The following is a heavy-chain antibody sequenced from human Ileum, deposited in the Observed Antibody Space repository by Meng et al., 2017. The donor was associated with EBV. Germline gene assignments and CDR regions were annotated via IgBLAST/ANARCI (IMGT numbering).Heavy chain of an antibody. D-gene: IGHD2-15*01. Sequence: QAQPPESGPGLVKPSETLSLTCTVSGGSISSYYWSWIRQPPGKGLEWIGYIYYSGSTNYNPSLKSRVTISVDTSKNQFSLNLSSVTAADTVVYYCARGGWSLDYWGQGTLVTVSS. CDR1: GGSISSYY. CDR3: ARGGWSLDY. V-gene: IGHV4-59*08. J-gene: IGHJ4*02. CDR2: IYYSGST.